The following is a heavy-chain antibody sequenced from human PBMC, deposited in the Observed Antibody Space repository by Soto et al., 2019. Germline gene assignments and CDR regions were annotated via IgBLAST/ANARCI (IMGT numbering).Heavy chain of an antibody. CDR2: IYYSGST. J-gene: IGHJ6*02. D-gene: IGHD7-27*01. Sequence: QVQLQESGPGLVKPSQTLSLTCTVSGGSISSGDYYWSWIRQPPGKGLEWIGYIYYSGSTYYNPSLKSRVTISVDTSKNQFSLKLSSVTAADTAVYYCARIGVTGDLFYYYGMDVWGQGTTVTVSS. CDR1: GGSISSGDYY. V-gene: IGHV4-30-4*01. CDR3: ARIGVTGDLFYYYGMDV.